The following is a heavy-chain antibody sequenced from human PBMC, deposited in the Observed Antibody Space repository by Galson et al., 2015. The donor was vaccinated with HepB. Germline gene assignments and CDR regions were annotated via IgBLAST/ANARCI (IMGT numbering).Heavy chain of an antibody. CDR2: ISAYNGYT. Sequence: SVKVSCKASGYTFTHYGISWVRQAPGQGLEWMGWISAYNGYTNYEQKFQGRVTMTTDTSTNTAYVALRSLRSDDTAVYYCARVVRGGASYFDYWGQGTLVTVSS. V-gene: IGHV1-18*01. J-gene: IGHJ4*02. CDR3: ARVVRGGASYFDY. CDR1: GYTFTHYG. D-gene: IGHD4-23*01.